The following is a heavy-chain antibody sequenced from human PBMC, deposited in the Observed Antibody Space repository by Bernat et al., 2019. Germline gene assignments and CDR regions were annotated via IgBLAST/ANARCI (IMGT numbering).Heavy chain of an antibody. CDR3: ARCRHLIQLFFFIGAGTAKLAFDP. Sequence: QVQLQQWGAGLLKPSETLSLTCAVYGGSFSGYYWSWIRQPPGKGLEWIGEINHSGSTNYNTSLKSRVTISVDTSTNEFSLKLISVTAAHTAVYYCARCRHLIQLFFFIGAGTAKLAFDPWGQGTLVTVSS. D-gene: IGHD5-18*01. CDR1: GGSFSGYY. V-gene: IGHV4-34*01. J-gene: IGHJ5*02. CDR2: INHSGST.